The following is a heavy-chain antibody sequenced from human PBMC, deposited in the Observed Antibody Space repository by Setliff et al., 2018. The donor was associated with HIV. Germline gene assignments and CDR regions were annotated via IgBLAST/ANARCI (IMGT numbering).Heavy chain of an antibody. Sequence: NPSETLSLTCDVSGFSISSRYYWGWIRQPPGKGLEWIGYIYYSGSTNYNPSLKSRVTISVDTSKNQFSLKLSSVTAADTAVYYCARNPCSGGSCPDAFDIWGQGTMVTVSS. CDR2: IYYSGST. J-gene: IGHJ3*02. V-gene: IGHV4-61*01. D-gene: IGHD2-15*01. CDR3: ARNPCSGGSCPDAFDI. CDR1: GFSISSRYY.